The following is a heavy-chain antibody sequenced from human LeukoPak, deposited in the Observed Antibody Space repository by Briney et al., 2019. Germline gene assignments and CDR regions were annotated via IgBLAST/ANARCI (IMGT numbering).Heavy chain of an antibody. D-gene: IGHD6-6*01. V-gene: IGHV5-51*01. CDR1: GYSFTSYW. CDR3: ARHYPGARPAYYYMDV. Sequence: GESLKISCKGSGYSFTSYWIGWVRQMPGKGLEWMGIIYPGDSDTRYSPSFQGQVTISADKSISTAYLQWSSLKASDTAMYYCARHYPGARPAYYYMDVWAKGTTVTVSS. J-gene: IGHJ6*03. CDR2: IYPGDSDT.